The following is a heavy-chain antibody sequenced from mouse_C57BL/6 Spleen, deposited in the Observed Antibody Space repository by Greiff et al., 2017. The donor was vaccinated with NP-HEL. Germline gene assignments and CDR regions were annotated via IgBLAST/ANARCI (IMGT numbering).Heavy chain of an antibody. CDR1: GYTFTSYG. J-gene: IGHJ4*01. CDR2: IYPRSGNT. D-gene: IGHD2-2*01. Sequence: QVQLQQSGAELARPGASVKLSCKASGYTFTSYGMSWVQQRTGQGLEWIGEIYPRSGNTYYNETVKGQATLTADKSSSTAYMELRSLTSEYSAVYVFARGRLDYAMDYWGQGTSVTVSS. V-gene: IGHV1-81*01. CDR3: ARGRLDYAMDY.